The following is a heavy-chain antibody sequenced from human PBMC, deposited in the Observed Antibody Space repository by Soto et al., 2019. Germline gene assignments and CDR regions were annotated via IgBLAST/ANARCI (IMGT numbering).Heavy chain of an antibody. D-gene: IGHD1-1*01. CDR2: TYYRSKWYN. CDR3: ARAQASWNYFNS. J-gene: IGHJ4*01. CDR1: ADSASSNSAT. V-gene: IGHV6-1*01. Sequence: SQTLSLTCGISADSASSNSATWNWIRQSPSRGLEWLGRTYYRSKWYNDYAVFVQGRITINPDTSKNQLSLQLNSVTPEDTAVYYCARAQASWNYFNSWGQGTLVTVSS.